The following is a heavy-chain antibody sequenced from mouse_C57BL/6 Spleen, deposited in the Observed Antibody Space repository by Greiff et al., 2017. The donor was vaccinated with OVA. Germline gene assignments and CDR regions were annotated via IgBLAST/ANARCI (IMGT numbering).Heavy chain of an antibody. Sequence: QVQLQQSGAELVKPGASVKLSCKASGYTFTSYWMQWVKQRPGQGLEWIGEIDPSDSYTNYNQKFKGKATLTVDTSSSTAYMQLSSLTSEDSAVYYCARSGTEDYAMDYWGQGTSVTVSS. CDR2: IDPSDSYT. J-gene: IGHJ4*01. CDR3: ARSGTEDYAMDY. CDR1: GYTFTSYW. D-gene: IGHD4-1*01. V-gene: IGHV1-50*01.